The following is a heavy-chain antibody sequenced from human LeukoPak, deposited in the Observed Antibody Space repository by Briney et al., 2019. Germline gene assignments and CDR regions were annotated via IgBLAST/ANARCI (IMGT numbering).Heavy chain of an antibody. D-gene: IGHD3-10*01. Sequence: GGSLRLSCAGSGFTFNNAWMTWVRQAPGKGLEWVGRIKSNTDGGTTDYAAPVKDRFTISRDDSKSTLYLQMNSLQTEDTGVYYCTTELVWFGVLAHWGQGTLVTVSS. CDR3: TTELVWFGVLAH. CDR1: GFTFNNAW. V-gene: IGHV3-15*01. J-gene: IGHJ4*02. CDR2: IKSNTDGGTT.